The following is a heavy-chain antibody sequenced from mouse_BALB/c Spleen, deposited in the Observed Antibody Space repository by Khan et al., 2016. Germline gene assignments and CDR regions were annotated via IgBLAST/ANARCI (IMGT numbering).Heavy chain of an antibody. CDR1: GFSLTSNG. CDR3: ARKGGYFDYDWSLDY. CDR2: IWSGGST. D-gene: IGHD2-4*01. J-gene: IGHJ4*01. V-gene: IGHV2-2*01. Sequence: QVQLQQSGPGLVQPSQSLSITCTVSGFSLTSNGVHWVRQSPGKGLEWLGVIWSGGSTDYNAAFISRLSISKDNSKSQVFFKMNSLQADDTAIYSFARKGGYFDYDWSLDYWGQGTSVTVSS.